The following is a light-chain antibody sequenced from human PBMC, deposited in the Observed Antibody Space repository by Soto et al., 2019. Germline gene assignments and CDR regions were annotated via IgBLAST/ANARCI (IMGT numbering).Light chain of an antibody. CDR3: QHYNSYSEA. J-gene: IGKJ1*01. CDR2: KAS. V-gene: IGKV1-5*03. CDR1: RSIINW. Sequence: DIQLTQSPSTLSASVGDRVTITCRASRSIINWLAWYQQKSGKGPKLLIYKASNLQTGVPSRFSGSGYGTEFTLTISSLQPDDFATYYCQHYNSYSEALGQGTKVDIK.